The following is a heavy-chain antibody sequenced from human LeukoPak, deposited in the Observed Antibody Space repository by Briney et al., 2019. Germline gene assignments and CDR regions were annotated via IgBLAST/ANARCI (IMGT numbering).Heavy chain of an antibody. D-gene: IGHD6-19*01. V-gene: IGHV1-69*05. CDR1: RGTFSSYA. CDR3: ARDPTVAVAGYYFDY. J-gene: IGHJ4*02. CDR2: IIPIFGTA. Sequence: SVKVSCKASRGTFSSYAISWVRQAPGQGLEWMGGIIPIFGTANYAQKFQGRVTITTDESTGTAYMELSSLRSEDTAVYYCARDPTVAVAGYYFDYWGQGTLVTVSS.